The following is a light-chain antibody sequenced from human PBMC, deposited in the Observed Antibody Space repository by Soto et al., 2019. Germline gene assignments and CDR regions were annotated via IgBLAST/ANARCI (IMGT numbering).Light chain of an antibody. J-gene: IGLJ3*02. V-gene: IGLV3-9*01. CDR1: NIGSKN. CDR3: QVWDSITGV. Sequence: SYELTQPLSVSVALGQTARITCGGNNIGSKNVHWYQQKPGQAPVLVIYRDSNQPSGIPERFSGSNSGNTATLTISRAQAGDEADYYCQVWDSITGVFGGGTKLTVL. CDR2: RDS.